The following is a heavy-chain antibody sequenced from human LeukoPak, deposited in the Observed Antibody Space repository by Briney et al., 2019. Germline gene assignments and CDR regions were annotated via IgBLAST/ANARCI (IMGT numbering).Heavy chain of an antibody. CDR2: FFPGDSDT. D-gene: IGHD1-1*01. Sequence: GESLKISCKGFGYSFSDYWIAWVRQMPGKGLEWMGIFFPGDSDTRYSPSLQGQVTISADKSINTAYLQWSSLKASDTALYYCARRGTWSNYYGMDVWGQGTTVTVSS. V-gene: IGHV5-51*01. J-gene: IGHJ6*02. CDR1: GYSFSDYW. CDR3: ARRGTWSNYYGMDV.